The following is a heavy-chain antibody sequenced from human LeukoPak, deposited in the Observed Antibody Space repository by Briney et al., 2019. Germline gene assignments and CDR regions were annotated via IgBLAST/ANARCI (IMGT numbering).Heavy chain of an antibody. Sequence: PSETLSLTCTVSGGSISSSSYYWGWIRQPPGKGLERIGSIYYSGSTYYNPSLKSRVTISVDTSKNQFSLKLSSVTAADTAVYYCARVHYYDSSGYYYWGQGTLVTVSS. CDR1: GGSISSSSYY. V-gene: IGHV4-39*07. D-gene: IGHD3-22*01. CDR2: IYYSGST. CDR3: ARVHYYDSSGYYY. J-gene: IGHJ4*02.